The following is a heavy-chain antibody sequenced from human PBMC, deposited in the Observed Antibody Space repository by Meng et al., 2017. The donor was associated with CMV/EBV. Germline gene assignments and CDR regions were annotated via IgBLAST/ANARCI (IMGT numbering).Heavy chain of an antibody. Sequence: SETLSLTCTVSGGSISRGDYYWSWLRQPPGKGLEWIGYIYYSGSTYYNPSLKSRVTISVDTSKNQFSLKLSSVTAADTAVYYCARAEGNEYYFDYWGQGTLVTVSS. D-gene: IGHD1-1*01. V-gene: IGHV4-30-4*08. CDR2: IYYSGST. CDR1: GGSISRGDYY. CDR3: ARAEGNEYYFDY. J-gene: IGHJ4*02.